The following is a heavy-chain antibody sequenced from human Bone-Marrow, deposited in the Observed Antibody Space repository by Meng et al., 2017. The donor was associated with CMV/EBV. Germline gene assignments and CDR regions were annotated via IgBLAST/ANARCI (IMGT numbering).Heavy chain of an antibody. CDR1: GYTFTSYG. CDR2: ISAYNGNT. Sequence: ASVKVSCKASGYTFTSYGISWVRQAPGQGLEWMGWISAYNGNTNYAQKLQGRVTMTTDTSTSTAYMELRSLRSDDTAVYYCATFTYYYDSGGYSYPDYFDYWGQGTLVTVSS. CDR3: ATFTYYYDSGGYSYPDYFDY. V-gene: IGHV1-18*01. D-gene: IGHD3-22*01. J-gene: IGHJ4*02.